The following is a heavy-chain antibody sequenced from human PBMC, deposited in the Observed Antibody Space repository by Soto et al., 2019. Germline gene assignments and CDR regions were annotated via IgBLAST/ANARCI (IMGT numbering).Heavy chain of an antibody. V-gene: IGHV4-4*02. CDR1: GGSFTSNNW. J-gene: IGHJ4*02. CDR2: IYRTGST. D-gene: IGHD1-7*01. Sequence: SETLSLTCAVSGGSFTSNNWWTWVRQPPGQGLEWIGEIYRTGSTNYNPSLKSRVTISLDKSENQFSLKVTSLTAADTAVYYGASRDPGTSVDYWGQGTLVTVSS. CDR3: ASRDPGTSVDY.